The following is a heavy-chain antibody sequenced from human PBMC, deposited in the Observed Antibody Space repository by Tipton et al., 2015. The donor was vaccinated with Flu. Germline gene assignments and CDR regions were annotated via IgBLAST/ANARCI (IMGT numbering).Heavy chain of an antibody. J-gene: IGHJ4*02. CDR1: GYNFTKYW. Sequence: QLVQSGAEVKKPGESLKISCKASGYNFTKYWIAWVRQMPGKGLEWMGIIYPCDSDTRYSPSFQGQVPISADRSISTAYLQWNSLRASDTAIYYCARGLGAAFCGGECYSDYGSQGTLVTVSS. V-gene: IGHV5-51*01. CDR2: IYPCDSDT. D-gene: IGHD2-21*01. CDR3: ARGLGAAFCGGECYSDY.